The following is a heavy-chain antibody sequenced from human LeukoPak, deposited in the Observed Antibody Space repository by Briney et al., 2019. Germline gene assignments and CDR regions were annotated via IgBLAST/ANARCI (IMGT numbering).Heavy chain of an antibody. CDR3: AKSRSGSANWALQIFDN. Sequence: GRSLRLSCAASGFTFSSYGMHWVRQAPGKGLEWVAFIRYDGSNKYYADSVKGRFTISRDNSKNSLFVQMNSLRAEDTAVYFCAKSRSGSANWALQIFDNWGQGTLVTVSS. V-gene: IGHV3-30*02. CDR1: GFTFSSYG. CDR2: IRYDGSNK. J-gene: IGHJ4*02. D-gene: IGHD1-1*01.